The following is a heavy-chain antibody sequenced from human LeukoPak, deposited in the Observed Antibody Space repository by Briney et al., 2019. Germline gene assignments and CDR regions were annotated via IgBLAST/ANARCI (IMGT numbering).Heavy chain of an antibody. V-gene: IGHV4-59*01. Sequence: PSETLSLTCTVSGVSITTYYWSWIRQPPGKGLEWIGYIYYTGSTNYNPSLKSRVTISADTSKNEFSLRLTSVTAADTAVYYCAREANYYGSGSYFEGTFDYWGQGSLVTVSS. J-gene: IGHJ4*02. D-gene: IGHD3-10*01. CDR2: IYYTGST. CDR1: GVSITTYY. CDR3: AREANYYGSGSYFEGTFDY.